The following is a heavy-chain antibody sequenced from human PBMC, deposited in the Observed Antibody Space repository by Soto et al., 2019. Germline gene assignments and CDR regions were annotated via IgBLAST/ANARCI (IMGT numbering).Heavy chain of an antibody. V-gene: IGHV4-34*01. CDR3: AKGVLSFHYGMEV. J-gene: IGHJ6*02. CDR2: INHSGST. Sequence: PSETLSLTCAVYGGSFSGYYWSWIRQPPGKGLEWIGEINHSGSTNYNPSLKSRVTISVDTSKNQFSLKLSSVTAADTAVYYCAKGVLSFHYGMEVWGQGTTVTVSS. CDR1: GGSFSGYY. D-gene: IGHD3-16*02.